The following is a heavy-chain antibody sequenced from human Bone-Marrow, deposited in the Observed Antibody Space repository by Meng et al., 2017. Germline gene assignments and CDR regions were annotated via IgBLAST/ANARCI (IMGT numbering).Heavy chain of an antibody. Sequence: GGSLRLSCAASGFTFSSYGMHWVRQAPGKGLEWVAVIWYDGSNKYYADFVKGRFTISRDNSKNTLYLQMNSLRAEDTAVYYCAREYSSSWRYYYYGMDVWGQGTTVTVSS. CDR2: IWYDGSNK. CDR3: AREYSSSWRYYYYGMDV. V-gene: IGHV3-33*01. J-gene: IGHJ6*02. CDR1: GFTFSSYG. D-gene: IGHD6-13*01.